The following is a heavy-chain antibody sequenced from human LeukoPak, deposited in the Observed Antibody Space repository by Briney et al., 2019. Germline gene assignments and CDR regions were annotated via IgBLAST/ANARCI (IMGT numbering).Heavy chain of an antibody. CDR3: ARVIVASYYYASSGYYSLFDY. D-gene: IGHD3-22*01. J-gene: IGHJ4*02. Sequence: HGASVKVSCKASGYTFTSYGISWVRQAPGQGLEWMGWISAYNGNTNYAQKLQGRVTMTTDTSTSTAYMELRSLRSDDTAVYYCARVIVASYYYASSGYYSLFDYWGQGTLVTVSS. CDR1: GYTFTSYG. V-gene: IGHV1-18*01. CDR2: ISAYNGNT.